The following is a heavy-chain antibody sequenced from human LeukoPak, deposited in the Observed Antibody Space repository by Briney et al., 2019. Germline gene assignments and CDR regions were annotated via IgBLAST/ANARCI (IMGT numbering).Heavy chain of an antibody. CDR2: IYYSGST. Sequence: PSETLSLTCTVSGGSISSSSYYWGWIRQPPGKGLEWIGSIYYSGSTYYNPSLKSRVTISVDTSKNQFSLKLSSVTAADTAVYYCASRQIVVVPAATGHAFDIWGQGTMVTVSS. D-gene: IGHD2-2*01. CDR1: GGSISSSSYY. J-gene: IGHJ3*02. V-gene: IGHV4-39*01. CDR3: ASRQIVVVPAATGHAFDI.